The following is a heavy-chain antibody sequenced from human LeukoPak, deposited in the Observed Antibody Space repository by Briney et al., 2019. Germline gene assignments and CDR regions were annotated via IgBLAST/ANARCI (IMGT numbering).Heavy chain of an antibody. J-gene: IGHJ4*02. Sequence: ASVKVSCKASGYTFASYDFNWVRQATGQRPEWMGWMSPNSGDTGYAQKFQDRVTMTRNTSISTAYMELSSLRSDDTAVYYCARGPPNWGYDYWGPGTLVTVSS. V-gene: IGHV1-8*01. CDR2: MSPNSGDT. D-gene: IGHD7-27*01. CDR1: GYTFASYD. CDR3: ARGPPNWGYDY.